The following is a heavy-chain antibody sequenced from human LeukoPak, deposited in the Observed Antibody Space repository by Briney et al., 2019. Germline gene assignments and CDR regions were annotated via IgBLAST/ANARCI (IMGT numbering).Heavy chain of an antibody. CDR2: IYTSGST. CDR3: ARDQYSSSWYERYFDY. J-gene: IGHJ4*02. V-gene: IGHV4-4*07. D-gene: IGHD6-13*01. Sequence: SETLSLTCTVSGGSISSYYWSWIRQPAGKGLEWIGRIYTSGSTNYNPSLKSRVTMSVDTSKNQFSLKLSSMTAADTAVYYCARDQYSSSWYERYFDYWGQGTLVTVSS. CDR1: GGSISSYY.